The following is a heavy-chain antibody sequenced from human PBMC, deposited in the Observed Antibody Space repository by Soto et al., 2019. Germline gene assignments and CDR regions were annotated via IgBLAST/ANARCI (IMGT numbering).Heavy chain of an antibody. CDR2: IYYSGST. V-gene: IGHV4-31*02. CDR3: ARRPPLRTGGGYGMDV. CDR1: GGSISSGGYY. D-gene: IGHD3-3*01. Sequence: ASETLSLTCTVSGGSISSGGYYWSWIRQHPGKGLEWIGYIYYSGSTYYNPSLKSRVTISVDTSKNQFSLKLSSVTAADTAVYYCARRPPLRTGGGYGMDVWGQGTTVTVS. J-gene: IGHJ6*02.